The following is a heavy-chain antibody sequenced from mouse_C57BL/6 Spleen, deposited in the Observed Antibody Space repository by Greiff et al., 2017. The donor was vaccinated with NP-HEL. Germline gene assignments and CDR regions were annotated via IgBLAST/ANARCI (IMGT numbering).Heavy chain of an antibody. CDR2: IDPSDSET. CDR3: ARGGDYGSSYDLDY. D-gene: IGHD1-1*01. Sequence: QVQLKQPGAELVRPGSSVKLSCKASGYTFTSYWMHWVKQRPIQGLEWIGNIDPSDSETHYNQKFKDKATLTVDKSSSTAYMQLSSLTSEDSAVYYCARGGDYGSSYDLDYWGQGTTLTVSS. J-gene: IGHJ2*01. CDR1: GYTFTSYW. V-gene: IGHV1-52*01.